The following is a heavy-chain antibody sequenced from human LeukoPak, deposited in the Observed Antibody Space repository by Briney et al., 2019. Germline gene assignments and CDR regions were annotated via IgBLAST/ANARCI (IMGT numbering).Heavy chain of an antibody. CDR1: GYTFTNYG. CDR2: ISPYNGNT. D-gene: IGHD6-19*01. V-gene: IGHV1-18*01. J-gene: IGHJ4*02. CDR3: ARVEGYSSGFDY. Sequence: ASVKVSCKASGYTFTNYGITWVRQAPGQGLEWMGWISPYNGNTKYAQKLQGRVTMTTDTSTSTAYMELRSLRSDDTAVYYCARVEGYSSGFDYWGQGTLVTVPS.